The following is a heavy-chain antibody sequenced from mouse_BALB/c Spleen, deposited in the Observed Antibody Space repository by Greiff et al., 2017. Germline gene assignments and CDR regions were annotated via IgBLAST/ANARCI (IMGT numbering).Heavy chain of an antibody. J-gene: IGHJ3*01. CDR3: ASKITTVDGAWFAY. D-gene: IGHD1-1*01. CDR2: IWGGGST. Sequence: VQLVESGPGLVAPSQSLSITCTVSGFSLSRYSVHWVRQPPGKGLEWLGMIWGGGSTDYNSALKSRLSISKDNSKSQVFLKMNSLQTDDTAMYYCASKITTVDGAWFAYWGQGTLVTVSA. V-gene: IGHV2-6-4*01. CDR1: GFSLSRYS.